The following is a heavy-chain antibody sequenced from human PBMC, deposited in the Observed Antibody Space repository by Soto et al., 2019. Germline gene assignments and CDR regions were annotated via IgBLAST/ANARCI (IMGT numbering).Heavy chain of an antibody. J-gene: IGHJ4*02. CDR3: VRVVAIPGYPDN. CDR2: IVPIVDTS. V-gene: IGHV1-69*12. Sequence: QVQLVQSGAEVRQPASSVKVSCKTCGGTFSSYAISWVRQAPGQGLEWMGGIVPIVDTSTYAQKFQGRVTITADETTSTLYMELTSLRSDDTAVYYCVRVVAIPGYPDNWGQGTLVTVSS. CDR1: GGTFSSYA. D-gene: IGHD5-12*01.